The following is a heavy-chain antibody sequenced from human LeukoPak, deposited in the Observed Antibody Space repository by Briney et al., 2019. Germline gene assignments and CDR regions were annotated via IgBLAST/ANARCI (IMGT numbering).Heavy chain of an antibody. J-gene: IGHJ4*02. Sequence: ASVKVSCKASGYTFTDYPMHCVRQAPGQGLRWVGVFNPYSGATNYARNFQGRVTMTLDTSIPTAYMELIRLRVDDTAIYFCARGAKVVATFDYWGQGTLLTVSS. V-gene: IGHV1-2*02. CDR1: GYTFTDYP. D-gene: IGHD1-26*01. CDR2: FNPYSGAT. CDR3: ARGAKVVATFDY.